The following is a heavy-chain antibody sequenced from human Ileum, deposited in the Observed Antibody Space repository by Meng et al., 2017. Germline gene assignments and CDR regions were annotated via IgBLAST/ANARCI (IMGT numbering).Heavy chain of an antibody. D-gene: IGHD2-2*01. CDR3: ARDEGSTDSFDI. V-gene: IGHV1-2*06. J-gene: IGHJ3*02. Sequence: QVQLVQSGAEVKKPGASVKVSCKASGYTFTGYYMHWVRQAPGQGLEWMGRINPHSGGTNYAQKFQGRVTLTRDTSISTAYMELSRLRSDDTALYYCARDEGSTDSFDIWGQGTPVTVSS. CDR2: INPHSGGT. CDR1: GYTFTGYY.